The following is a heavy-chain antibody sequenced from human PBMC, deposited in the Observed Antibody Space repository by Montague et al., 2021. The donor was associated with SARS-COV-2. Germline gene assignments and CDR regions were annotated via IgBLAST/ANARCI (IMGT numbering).Heavy chain of an antibody. CDR2: TFHSGIT. D-gene: IGHD1-20*01. V-gene: IGHV4-59*13. CDR1: GGSISSYY. CDR3: ARTEYNWNDWFDP. Sequence: SETLSLTCSVSGGSISSYYWSWIRQSPGKGLEWIGYTFHSGITDYNPSLKSRVTISVDMSKNQFSLRLNSVTAADSAVYYCARTEYNWNDWFDPWGQGTLVTVSS. J-gene: IGHJ5*02.